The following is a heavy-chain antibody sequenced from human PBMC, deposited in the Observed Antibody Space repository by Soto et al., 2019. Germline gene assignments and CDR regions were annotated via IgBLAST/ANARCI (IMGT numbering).Heavy chain of an antibody. V-gene: IGHV3-30*18. CDR3: AKSHIPGIAAAGNCPLYN. CDR1: GFTFSSYG. Sequence: QVQRVESGGGVVKPGRSLRRSCAASGFTFSSYGMHWVRQAPGKVLQWGAVISYDGSNKYYADSVKGRFTISRDNSKNTLYLQMNSLRAEDTAVYYCAKSHIPGIAAAGNCPLYNWGQGTLVTVSS. J-gene: IGHJ4*02. CDR2: ISYDGSNK. D-gene: IGHD6-13*01.